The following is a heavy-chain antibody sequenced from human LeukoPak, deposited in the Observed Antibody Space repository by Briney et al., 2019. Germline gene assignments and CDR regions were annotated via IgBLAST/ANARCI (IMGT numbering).Heavy chain of an antibody. CDR1: GGSISSYY. D-gene: IGHD5-24*01. CDR3: ARDGEMATIENYFEY. CDR2: IYYSGTT. J-gene: IGHJ4*02. Sequence: PSETLSLTCTVSGGSISSYYWGWIRQPPGKGLEWIGSIYYSGTTHYNPSLKSRVTISADTTKNQFSLKLSSVTAADTAVYFCARDGEMATIENYFEYWGQGTLVTVSS. V-gene: IGHV4-39*07.